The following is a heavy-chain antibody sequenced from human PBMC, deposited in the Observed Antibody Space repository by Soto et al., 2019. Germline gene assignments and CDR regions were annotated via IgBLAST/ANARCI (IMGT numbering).Heavy chain of an antibody. Sequence: QVQLQGSGPGLLKPSETLSLTCTVSGDSISSYYWSWIRQPPGKGLEWIWYIYYSGSTNYTPSLESRVTISVDTSKNQFSLELSSVTAADTDVYYCARSNGGYGDYWSQGPLVPVSS. D-gene: IGHD5-12*01. J-gene: IGHJ4*02. CDR2: IYYSGST. CDR1: GDSISSYY. V-gene: IGHV4-59*01. CDR3: ARSNGGYGDY.